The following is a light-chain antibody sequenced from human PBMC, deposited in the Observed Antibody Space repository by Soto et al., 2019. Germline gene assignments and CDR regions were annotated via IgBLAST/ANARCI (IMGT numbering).Light chain of an antibody. CDR2: DAS. J-gene: IGKJ2*01. CDR1: QSVSSY. Sequence: EIVLTQSPATLSLSPGERATLSCRASQSVSSYLAWYQQKPGQAPRLLIYDASNRATGIPARFSGSGSGPDFTLTISSLEPEDFAAYYCQQRSNWPPTFGQGTKLEIK. CDR3: QQRSNWPPT. V-gene: IGKV3-11*01.